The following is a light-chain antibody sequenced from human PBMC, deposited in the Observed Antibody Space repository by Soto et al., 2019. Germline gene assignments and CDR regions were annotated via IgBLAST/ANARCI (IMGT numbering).Light chain of an antibody. V-gene: IGKV3-11*01. CDR2: DAS. CDR1: QSVNTY. Sequence: EVVLTQSPATLSLSPGERATLSCRASQSVNTYLAWYQQKPGQPPRLLIHDASNRATGIPARFSGSGSGTDFTLTISSLEPEAFAIYYCQQRMIWPPITFGQGTRLEIK. J-gene: IGKJ5*01. CDR3: QQRMIWPPIT.